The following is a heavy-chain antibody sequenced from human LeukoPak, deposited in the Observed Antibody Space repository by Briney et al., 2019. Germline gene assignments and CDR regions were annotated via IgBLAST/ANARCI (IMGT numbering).Heavy chain of an antibody. J-gene: IGHJ4*02. CDR1: GFIFSNYW. CDR2: INQDGSKK. V-gene: IGHV3-7*01. CDR3: VRDGGVSGYDLLDY. Sequence: PGGSLRLSCTASGFIFSNYWMTWVRQAPGKGREWVAQINQDGSKKYYIDSVEARFSISRDNARTSLSLQMNSLRAEDTAVYYCVRDGGVSGYDLLDYWGQGTLVTVSS. D-gene: IGHD5-12*01.